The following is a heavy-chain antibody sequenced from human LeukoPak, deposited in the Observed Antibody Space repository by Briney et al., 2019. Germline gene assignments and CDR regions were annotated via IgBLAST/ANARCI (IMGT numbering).Heavy chain of an antibody. CDR1: GGSISSSSYY. CDR2: IYYSGST. Sequence: PSETLSLTCTVSGGSISSSSYYWGWIRQPPGKGLEWIGSIYYSGSTYYNPSLKSRVTISVDTSKNQFSLKLSSVTAADTAVYYCARVPGRITMVRGVDYWGQGTLVTVSS. V-gene: IGHV4-39*07. CDR3: ARVPGRITMVRGVDY. D-gene: IGHD3-10*01. J-gene: IGHJ4*02.